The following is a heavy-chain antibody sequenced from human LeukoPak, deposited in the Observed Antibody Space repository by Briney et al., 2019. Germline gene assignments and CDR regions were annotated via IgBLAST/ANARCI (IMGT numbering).Heavy chain of an antibody. D-gene: IGHD6-13*01. CDR2: ISWNSGSI. J-gene: IGHJ3*02. CDR1: GFTFDDYA. Sequence: GGSLRLSCAASGFTFDDYAMHWVRQAPGKGLEWVSGISWNSGSIAYADSVKGRFTISRDNAKNSLYLQMNSLRAEDMALYYCAKDKGGVAAKAFDIWGQGTMVSVSS. V-gene: IGHV3-9*03. CDR3: AKDKGGVAAKAFDI.